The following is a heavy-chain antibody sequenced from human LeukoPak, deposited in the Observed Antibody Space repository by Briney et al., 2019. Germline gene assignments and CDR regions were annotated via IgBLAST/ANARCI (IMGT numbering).Heavy chain of an antibody. CDR1: GFTFSSYA. CDR2: ISGSGGST. CDR3: AKTWEYYYDSGLDY. J-gene: IGHJ4*02. D-gene: IGHD3-22*01. Sequence: QPGGSLRLSCAASGFTFSSYAMSWVRQAPGKGLEWVSAISGSGGSTYYADSVKGRFTISRDNSKNTLYLQMNSLRAEDTAVYYCAKTWEYYYDSGLDYWGQGTLVTVSS. V-gene: IGHV3-23*01.